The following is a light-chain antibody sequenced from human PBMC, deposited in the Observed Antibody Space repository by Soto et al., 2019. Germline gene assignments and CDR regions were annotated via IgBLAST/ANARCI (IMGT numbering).Light chain of an antibody. Sequence: EIVITHSPATLSLSPVERATLSCRASQSVSSNLAWYQKKPGQAPRLYIYGASTRATGIPARFSGSGSGTDFTLTISSLEPEDFAVYYCQQRSNWPKTFGQGTRLEIK. J-gene: IGKJ5*01. CDR2: GAS. V-gene: IGKV3-11*01. CDR1: QSVSSN. CDR3: QQRSNWPKT.